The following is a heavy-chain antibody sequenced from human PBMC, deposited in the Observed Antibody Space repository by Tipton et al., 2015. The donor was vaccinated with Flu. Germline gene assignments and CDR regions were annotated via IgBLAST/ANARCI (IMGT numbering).Heavy chain of an antibody. D-gene: IGHD6-13*01. V-gene: IGHV3-73*01. CDR1: GFSFSGSI. CDR3: VRAIAAAGSR. J-gene: IGHJ4*02. CDR2: IRSKANNYAT. Sequence: GSLRLSCAASGFSFSGSIMHWVRQASGKGLEWVGRIRSKANNYATEYAASVKGRFTISRDDPKNMAFLQMNSLKTEDTAVYYCVRAIAAAGSRWGQGTLVTVSS.